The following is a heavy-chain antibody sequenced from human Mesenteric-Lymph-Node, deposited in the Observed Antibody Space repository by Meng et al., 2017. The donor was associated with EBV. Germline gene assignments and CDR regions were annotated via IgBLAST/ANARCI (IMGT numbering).Heavy chain of an antibody. CDR2: IYDSWST. CDR1: GGSSISGPYY. V-gene: IGHV4-30-4*02. CDR3: ARDDYTGGSFHSFGWFDP. J-gene: IGHJ5*02. Sequence: HLQALGPERVHPSGSLSLSCAVSGGSSISGPYYWSWIRQPPGKRLQWIGYIYDSWSTYSNPSLKNRITMSVHTSKNQFSLKLSYVTVAYTAVYYYARDDYTGGSFHSFGWFDPWGQGTLVTVSS. D-gene: IGHD2-15*01.